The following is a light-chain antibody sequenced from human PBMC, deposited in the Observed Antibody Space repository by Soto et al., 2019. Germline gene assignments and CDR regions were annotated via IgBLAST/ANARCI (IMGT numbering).Light chain of an antibody. CDR3: QQYGSSPTIT. J-gene: IGKJ5*01. CDR1: QSVSSY. Sequence: EIVLTQSPVTLSLSPGERATLSCRASQSVSSYLAWYQQKPGQAPRLLIYDASNRATGIPARFSGGGSGTDFTLTISRLEPEDFAVYYCQQYGSSPTITFGQGTRLEIK. V-gene: IGKV3-20*01. CDR2: DAS.